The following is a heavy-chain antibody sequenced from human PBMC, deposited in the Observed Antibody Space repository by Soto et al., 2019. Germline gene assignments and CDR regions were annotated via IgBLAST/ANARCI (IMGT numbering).Heavy chain of an antibody. CDR1: GGSFIGYY. CDR2: INHSGST. Sequence: SETLSLTCAVSGGSFIGYYWSWIRQPPGKGLEWIGEINHSGSTNYNPSLKSRVTISVDTSKNQISLRLTSVTAADTAVYYCARQGSYWGHGTLVTVSS. J-gene: IGHJ4*01. V-gene: IGHV4-34*01. CDR3: ARQGSY.